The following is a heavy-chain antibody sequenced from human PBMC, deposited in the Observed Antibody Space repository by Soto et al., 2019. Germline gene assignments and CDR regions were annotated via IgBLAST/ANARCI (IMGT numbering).Heavy chain of an antibody. J-gene: IGHJ4*02. Sequence: SETLSLTCAVYGGSFSGYYWSWIRQPPGKGLEWIGEINHSGSTNYNPSLKSRVTISVDTSKNQFSLKLSSVTAADTAVYYCARGFYDYIWGREYYFYDWGQGTLVPVSS. V-gene: IGHV4-34*01. D-gene: IGHD3-16*01. CDR1: GGSFSGYY. CDR2: INHSGST. CDR3: ARGFYDYIWGREYYFYD.